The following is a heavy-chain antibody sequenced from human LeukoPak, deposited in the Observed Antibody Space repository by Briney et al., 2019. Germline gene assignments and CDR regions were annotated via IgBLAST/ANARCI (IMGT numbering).Heavy chain of an antibody. J-gene: IGHJ4*02. Sequence: PGGSLRLSCAASGFAFSSYAMSWVRQAPGKGLEWVSAISGSGGSTYYADSVKGRFTISRGNSKNTLYLQMNSLRAEDTAVYYCAKHLVGATSGPSFDYWGQGTLVTVSS. V-gene: IGHV3-23*01. CDR1: GFAFSSYA. CDR2: ISGSGGST. D-gene: IGHD1-26*01. CDR3: AKHLVGATSGPSFDY.